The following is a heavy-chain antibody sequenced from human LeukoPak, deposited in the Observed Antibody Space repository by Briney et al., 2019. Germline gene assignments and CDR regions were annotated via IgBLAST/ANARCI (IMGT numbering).Heavy chain of an antibody. D-gene: IGHD2-15*01. Sequence: ASVKVSCKASGYPLTGYYMHWVRQAPGQGLEWMGWINPNSGGTNYAQNFQGRVTMTRDTSISTAYMELSRLRSDDTAVYYCARVCCSGGSTESFDIWGQGTMVSVSS. CDR1: GYPLTGYY. J-gene: IGHJ3*02. CDR3: ARVCCSGGSTESFDI. CDR2: INPNSGGT. V-gene: IGHV1-2*02.